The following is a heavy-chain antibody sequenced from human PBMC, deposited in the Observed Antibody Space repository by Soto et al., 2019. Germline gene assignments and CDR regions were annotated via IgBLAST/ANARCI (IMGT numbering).Heavy chain of an antibody. J-gene: IGHJ2*01. CDR3: ARGGYVGWYFDL. CDR1: GFTFSSYD. Sequence: GGSLRLSCAASGFTFSSYDMHWVRQATGKGLEWVSAIGTAGDTYYPGSVKGRFTISRENAKNSLYLQMNSLRAGDTAVYYCARGGYVGWYFDLWGRGTLVTVS. V-gene: IGHV3-13*01. CDR2: IGTAGDT. D-gene: IGHD5-12*01.